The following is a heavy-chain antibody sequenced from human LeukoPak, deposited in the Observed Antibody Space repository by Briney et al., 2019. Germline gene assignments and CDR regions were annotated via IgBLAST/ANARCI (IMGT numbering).Heavy chain of an antibody. Sequence: PSETLSLTCTVSGGSISSSSYYWGWIRQPPGKGLEWIGSIYYSGSTYYNPSLKSRVTISVDTSKNQFSLKLSSVTAADTAVYYCARLGTYYDFWSGYLPPYYMDVWGKGTTVTVSS. V-gene: IGHV4-39*07. J-gene: IGHJ6*03. D-gene: IGHD3-3*01. CDR1: GGSISSSSYY. CDR2: IYYSGST. CDR3: ARLGTYYDFWSGYLPPYYMDV.